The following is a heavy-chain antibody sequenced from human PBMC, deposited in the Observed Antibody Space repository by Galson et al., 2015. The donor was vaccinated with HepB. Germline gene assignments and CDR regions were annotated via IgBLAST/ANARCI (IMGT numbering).Heavy chain of an antibody. CDR1: GFTFSSDG. CDR2: ISYDGSNK. Sequence: SLKLSCAASGFTFSSDGMHWVRQAPGKGLEWVAVISYDGSNKYYSDSVKGRFTISRDNSKNTLYLQMNSLRAEDKAVYYCAKDWSSDTLFDYWGQGTLVTVSS. CDR3: AKDWSSDTLFDY. J-gene: IGHJ4*02. D-gene: IGHD5-18*01. V-gene: IGHV3-30*18.